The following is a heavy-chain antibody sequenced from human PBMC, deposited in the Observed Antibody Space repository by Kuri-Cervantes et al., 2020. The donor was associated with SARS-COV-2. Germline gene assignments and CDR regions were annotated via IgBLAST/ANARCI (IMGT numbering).Heavy chain of an antibody. CDR1: GYTFTSYA. V-gene: IGHV1-3*01. Sequence: ASVKVSCKASGYTFTSYAMHWVRQAPGQRLEWMGWINAGNGNTKYSQKFQGRVTMTRDTSTSTVYMELSSLRSEDTAVYYCASGLAIYGDYVNYYYYYGMDVWGQGTTVTVSS. CDR2: INAGNGNT. CDR3: ASGLAIYGDYVNYYYYYGMDV. J-gene: IGHJ6*02. D-gene: IGHD4-17*01.